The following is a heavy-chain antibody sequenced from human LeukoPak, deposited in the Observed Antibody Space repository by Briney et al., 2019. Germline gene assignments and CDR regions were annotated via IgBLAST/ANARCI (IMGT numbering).Heavy chain of an antibody. V-gene: IGHV3-11*05. CDR3: ARATHWQWLVYYYYGMDV. CDR1: GFTFSDYY. D-gene: IGHD6-19*01. CDR2: ISSSSSYT. J-gene: IGHJ6*02. Sequence: SGGSLRLSCAASGFTFSDYYMSWIRRAPGKGLEWVSYISSSSSYTNYADSVKGRFTISRDNAKNSLYLQMNRLRAEDTAVYYCARATHWQWLVYYYYGMDVWGQGTTVTVSS.